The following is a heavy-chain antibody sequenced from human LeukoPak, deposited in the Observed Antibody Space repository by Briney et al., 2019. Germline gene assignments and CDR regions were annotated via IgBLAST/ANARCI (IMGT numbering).Heavy chain of an antibody. J-gene: IGHJ4*02. D-gene: IGHD6-6*01. CDR1: GGPISGYH. V-gene: IGHV4-59*01. CDR3: ARGSTSSGRPWRY. Sequence: SETLSLTCTVSGGPISGYHWTWIRQPPGMGLECIADIYYTGTTNYSPSLKSRATISVDTSKNQFSLRLTSVTAADTAVYYCARGSTSSGRPWRYWGQGTLVTVSS. CDR2: IYYTGTT.